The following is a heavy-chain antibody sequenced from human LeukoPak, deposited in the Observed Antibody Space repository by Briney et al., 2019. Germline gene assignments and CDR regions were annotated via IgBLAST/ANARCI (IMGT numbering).Heavy chain of an antibody. CDR1: GGSISSSSYY. CDR3: ASRSSSWFRYFDY. Sequence: PSETLSLTCTVSGGSISSSSYYWGWIRQPPGKGLEWIGSIYYSGSTYYNPSLKSRVTISVDTSKNQFSLKLSSVTAADTAVYYCASRSSSWFRYFDYWGQGTLVTVSS. J-gene: IGHJ4*02. V-gene: IGHV4-39*07. D-gene: IGHD6-13*01. CDR2: IYYSGST.